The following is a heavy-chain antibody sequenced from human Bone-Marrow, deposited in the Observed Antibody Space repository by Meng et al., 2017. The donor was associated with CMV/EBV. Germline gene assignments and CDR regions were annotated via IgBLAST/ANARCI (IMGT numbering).Heavy chain of an antibody. J-gene: IGHJ6*02. CDR2: IIPILGIA. CDR1: GGTFSSYA. CDR3: ARGGNSFWSGYFYGMDV. V-gene: IGHV1-69*10. D-gene: IGHD3-3*01. Sequence: SVKVSCKASGGTFSSYAISWVRQAPGQGLEWMGGIIPILGIANYAQKFQGRVTITADKSTSTAYMELSSLRSEDTAVYYCARGGNSFWSGYFYGMDVWGQGTTVTVSS.